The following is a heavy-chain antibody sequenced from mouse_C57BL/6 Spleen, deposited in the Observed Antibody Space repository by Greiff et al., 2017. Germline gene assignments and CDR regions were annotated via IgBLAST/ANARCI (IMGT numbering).Heavy chain of an antibody. V-gene: IGHV1-61*01. CDR1: GYTFTSYW. CDR2: IYPSDSET. Sequence: QVQLQQPGAELVRPGSSVKLSCKASGYTFTSYWMDWVKQRPGQGLEWIGNIYPSDSETHYNQKFKDKATLTVDKSSSTAYMQLSSLTSEDSAVYYCAGSTPYAMDYWGQGTSVTVSS. D-gene: IGHD2-1*01. J-gene: IGHJ4*01. CDR3: AGSTPYAMDY.